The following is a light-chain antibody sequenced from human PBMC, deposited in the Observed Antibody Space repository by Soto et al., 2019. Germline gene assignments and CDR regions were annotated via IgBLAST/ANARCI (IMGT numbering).Light chain of an antibody. CDR2: END. CDR1: SSNIGEYY. V-gene: IGLV1-51*02. J-gene: IGLJ1*01. Sequence: QSVLTQPPSVSADPGQKVTMSCSGSSSNIGEYYVSWHQQLPGTAPKLLIYENDKRPSGIPDRFSGSKSGTSATLDITGLQTGDEADYYCGTWDSSLTTFVFGTGTKLTVL. CDR3: GTWDSSLTTFV.